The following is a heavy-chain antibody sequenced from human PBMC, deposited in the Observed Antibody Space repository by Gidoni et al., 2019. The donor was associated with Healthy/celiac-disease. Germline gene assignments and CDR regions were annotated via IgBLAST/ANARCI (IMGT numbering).Heavy chain of an antibody. CDR2: ISGSGGST. CDR3: AKPHSSGWYLIYYFDY. J-gene: IGHJ4*02. V-gene: IGHV3-23*01. D-gene: IGHD6-19*01. CDR1: GFTFSSYA. Sequence: EVQLLESGGGLVQPGGSLRLSCAASGFTFSSYAMSWVRQAPGKGLEGVSDISGSGGSTYYADSVKGRFTISRDNSKNTLYLQMNSLRAEDTAVYYCAKPHSSGWYLIYYFDYWGQGTLVTVSS.